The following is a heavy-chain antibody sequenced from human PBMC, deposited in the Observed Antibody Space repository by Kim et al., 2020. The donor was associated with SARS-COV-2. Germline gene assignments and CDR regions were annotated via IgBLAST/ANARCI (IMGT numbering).Heavy chain of an antibody. Sequence: SETLSLTCAVYGGSFSGYYWSWIRQPPGKGLEWIGEINHSGSTNYNPSLKSRVTISVDTSKNQFSLKLSSVTAADTAVYYCARGYYYDSSGYYQPFDYWG. CDR3: ARGYYYDSSGYYQPFDY. CDR1: GGSFSGYY. CDR2: INHSGST. D-gene: IGHD3-22*01. J-gene: IGHJ4*01. V-gene: IGHV4-34*01.